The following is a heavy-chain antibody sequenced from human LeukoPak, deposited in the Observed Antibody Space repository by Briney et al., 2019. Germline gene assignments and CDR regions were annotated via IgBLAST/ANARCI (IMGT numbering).Heavy chain of an antibody. V-gene: IGHV4-34*01. CDR2: IKQSENT. D-gene: IGHD5-24*01. CDR3: AREGLRNAYNPLGY. Sequence: SETLSLTCAVYGGSFSAYYWTWIRQPPGKGPEWIGEIKQSENTNYNPSLKSRVTISIDPSKNQISLKLNSVTAADTAVYFCAREGLRNAYNPLGYWGQGTLVTVSS. CDR1: GGSFSAYY. J-gene: IGHJ4*02.